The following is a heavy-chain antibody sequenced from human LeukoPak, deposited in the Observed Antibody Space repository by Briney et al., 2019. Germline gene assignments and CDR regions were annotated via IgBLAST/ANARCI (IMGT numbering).Heavy chain of an antibody. J-gene: IGHJ5*02. D-gene: IGHD6-13*01. Sequence: ASVKVSCKASGYTFTSYDINWVRQATGQGLEWMGWMNPNSGNTGYAQKFQGRVTMTRNTSISTAYMELSSLRYEDTAVYYCARDSSSSRGNNWFDPWGQGTLVTVSS. CDR3: ARDSSSSRGNNWFDP. CDR1: GYTFTSYD. V-gene: IGHV1-8*01. CDR2: MNPNSGNT.